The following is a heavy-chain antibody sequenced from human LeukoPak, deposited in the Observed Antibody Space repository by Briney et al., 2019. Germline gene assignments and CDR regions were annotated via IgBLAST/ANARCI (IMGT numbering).Heavy chain of an antibody. CDR3: ARGRVIVVVTARYYYYGMDV. CDR2: MNPNSGNT. CDR1: GYTFTSYG. Sequence: ASVKVSCKASGYTFTSYGISWVRQAPGQGLEWMGWMNPNSGNTGYAQKFQGRVTMTRNTSISTAYMELSSLRSEDTAVYYCARGRVIVVVTARYYYYGMDVWGQGTTVTVSS. J-gene: IGHJ6*02. V-gene: IGHV1-8*02. D-gene: IGHD2-21*02.